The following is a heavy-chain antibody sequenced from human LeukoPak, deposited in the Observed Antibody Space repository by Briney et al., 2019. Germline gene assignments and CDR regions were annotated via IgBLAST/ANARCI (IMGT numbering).Heavy chain of an antibody. J-gene: IGHJ4*02. D-gene: IGHD3-3*01. Sequence: SETLSLTCTVSGGSISSSSNYWGWIRQPPGRGLEWFGIIYFSGSTYYNPSLKSRVTISVDTSKNQFSLKLSSVTAADTAVYYCARHPFGVVPYYFDYWGEGTLVTVSS. CDR3: ARHPFGVVPYYFDY. CDR2: IYFSGST. CDR1: GGSISSSSNY. V-gene: IGHV4-39*01.